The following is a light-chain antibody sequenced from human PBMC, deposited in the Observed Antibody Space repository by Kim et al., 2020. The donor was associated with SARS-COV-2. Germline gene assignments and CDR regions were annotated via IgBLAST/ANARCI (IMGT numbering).Light chain of an antibody. CDR2: DVN. V-gene: IGLV2-14*03. CDR3: SSYTTSSTLV. Sequence: GQSIPISCTATSDDFHGYKYVFWYQHHPGKAPKVMIYDVNQRPSGISNRFSGSKSDNTDSLTISGLQAEDEADYYCSSYTTSSTLVFGGGTQLTVL. CDR1: SDDFHGYKY. J-gene: IGLJ2*01.